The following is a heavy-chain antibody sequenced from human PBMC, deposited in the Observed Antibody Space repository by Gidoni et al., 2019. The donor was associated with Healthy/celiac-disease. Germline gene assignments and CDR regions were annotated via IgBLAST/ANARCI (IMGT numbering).Heavy chain of an antibody. CDR3: ARPYSSGWYEVGDAFDI. Sequence: VQLVESGGGLVQPGGSLRLSCAASGFTFSSYRLRWVRPAPGKGLEWVANIKQDGSEKYYGDSVKGRFTISRDNAKNSLYLQMNSLRAEDTAVYYCARPYSSGWYEVGDAFDIWGQGTMVTVSS. CDR2: IKQDGSEK. V-gene: IGHV3-7*01. D-gene: IGHD6-19*01. J-gene: IGHJ3*02. CDR1: GFTFSSYR.